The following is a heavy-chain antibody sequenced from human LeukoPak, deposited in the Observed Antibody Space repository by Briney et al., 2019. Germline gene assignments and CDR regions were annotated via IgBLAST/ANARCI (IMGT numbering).Heavy chain of an antibody. J-gene: IGHJ5*02. CDR1: GDSLSSSF. Sequence: PSETLSLTCTVSGDSLSSSFWSWIRQPAGKGLEWIGRIYTSGYTNYNPSLKSRVTMSVDTSKNQFSLKLNSLTAADAAVYYCARCRVATNRNWFDPWGQGTLVTVSS. CDR3: ARCRVATNRNWFDP. V-gene: IGHV4-4*07. CDR2: IYTSGYT. D-gene: IGHD5-12*01.